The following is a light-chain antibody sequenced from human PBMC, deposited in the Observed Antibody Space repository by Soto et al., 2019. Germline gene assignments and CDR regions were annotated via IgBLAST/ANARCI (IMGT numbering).Light chain of an antibody. Sequence: DIQMTQSPSSLSASVGDRVTIACRASQSISSYLNWYQQKLGKAPKLLIYTASSLPGGVPSRFSGSGSRTDFTLTISSLQPEDFATYYCQQSYSFPFTFGPGTKVDIK. CDR1: QSISSY. CDR2: TAS. J-gene: IGKJ3*01. CDR3: QQSYSFPFT. V-gene: IGKV1-39*01.